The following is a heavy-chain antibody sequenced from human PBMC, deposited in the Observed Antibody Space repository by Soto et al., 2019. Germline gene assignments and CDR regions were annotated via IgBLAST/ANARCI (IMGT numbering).Heavy chain of an antibody. D-gene: IGHD6-19*01. CDR1: GFTFSDYA. V-gene: IGHV3-30*03. J-gene: IGHJ4*02. CDR2: VSHDGRNT. CDR3: XXXGXQWLVTSDFNY. Sequence: VQLVESGGGVVQPGRSLRLSCAASGFTFSDYAMHWVRQAPGKGLEWVAVVSHDGRNTHYADSVKGRFTISRDSSKXXXXXXXXXXXXXXXXXXXXXXXGXQWLVTSDFNYWGQGALVTVSS.